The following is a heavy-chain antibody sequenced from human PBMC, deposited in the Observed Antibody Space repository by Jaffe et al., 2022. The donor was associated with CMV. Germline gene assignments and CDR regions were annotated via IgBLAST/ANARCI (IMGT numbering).Heavy chain of an antibody. V-gene: IGHV4-4*07. J-gene: IGHJ6*02. CDR2: IYTSGST. Sequence: QVQLQESGPGLVKPSETLSLTCTVSGGSISSYYWSWIRQPAGKGLEWIGRIYTSGSTNYNPSLKSRVTMSVDTSKNQFSLKLSSVTAADTAVYYCAGGGIVVVPAATYYYYYGMDVWGQGTTVTVSS. D-gene: IGHD2-2*01. CDR3: AGGGIVVVPAATYYYYYGMDV. CDR1: GGSISSYY.